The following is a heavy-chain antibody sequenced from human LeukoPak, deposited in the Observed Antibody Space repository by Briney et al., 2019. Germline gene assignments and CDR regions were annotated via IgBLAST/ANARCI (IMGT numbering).Heavy chain of an antibody. CDR2: VDPEDGET. CDR3: ATARIMITFGGVAPRQDKDY. J-gene: IGHJ4*02. CDR1: GYTFTDYY. Sequence: ASVKVSCKVSGYTFTDYYMHWVQQAPGKGLEWMGLVDPEDGETIYAEKFQGRVTITADTSTDTAYMELSSLRSEDTAVYYCATARIMITFGGVAPRQDKDYWGQGTLVTVSS. D-gene: IGHD3-16*01. V-gene: IGHV1-69-2*01.